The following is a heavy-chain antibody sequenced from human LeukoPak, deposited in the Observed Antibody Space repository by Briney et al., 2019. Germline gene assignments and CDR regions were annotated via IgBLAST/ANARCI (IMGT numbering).Heavy chain of an antibody. CDR2: FDPEDGET. CDR1: GYTLTELS. D-gene: IGHD1-26*01. CDR3: ATPGHPDSGSYSFDY. J-gene: IGHJ4*02. Sequence: ASVKVSCKVSGYTLTELSMHWVRQAPGKGLEWMGGFDPEDGETIYAQKFQGRVTMTEDTSTDTAYMELSSLRSEDTAVYYCATPGHPDSGSYSFDYWGQATLVTVSS. V-gene: IGHV1-24*01.